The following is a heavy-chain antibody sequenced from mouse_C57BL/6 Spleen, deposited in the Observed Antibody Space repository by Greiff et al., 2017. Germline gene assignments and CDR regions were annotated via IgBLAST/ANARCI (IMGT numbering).Heavy chain of an antibody. V-gene: IGHV5-4*03. Sequence: EVKVVESGGGLVKPGGSLKLSCAASGFTFSSYAMSWVRQTPEKRLEGVATISDGGSYTYYPDNVKGRFTISRDNAKNNLYLQMSHLKSEDTAMYYCAGGYEAMDYWGQGTSVTVSS. CDR2: ISDGGSYT. J-gene: IGHJ4*01. CDR1: GFTFSSYA. CDR3: AGGYEAMDY.